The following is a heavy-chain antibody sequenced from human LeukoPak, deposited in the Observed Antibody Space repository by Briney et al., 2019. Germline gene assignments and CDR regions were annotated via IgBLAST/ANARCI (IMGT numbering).Heavy chain of an antibody. D-gene: IGHD6-19*01. CDR2: ISSSGSTI. CDR1: GFTFSSYE. V-gene: IGHV3-48*03. Sequence: GGSLRLSCAASGFTFSSYEMNWVRQAPGKGLEWVSYISSSGSTIYYADSVKGRFTISRDNSKNTLYLKMNSLRAEDRAVYYCARGYSSGWYGNYYYMDVWGKGTTVTVSS. CDR3: ARGYSSGWYGNYYYMDV. J-gene: IGHJ6*03.